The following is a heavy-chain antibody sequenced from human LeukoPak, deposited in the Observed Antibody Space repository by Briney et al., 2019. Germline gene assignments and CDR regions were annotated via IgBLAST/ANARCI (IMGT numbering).Heavy chain of an antibody. V-gene: IGHV3-15*01. CDR1: GFTFNSAW. CDR3: AAEYYYQLLY. D-gene: IGHD2-2*01. CDR2: IKSKANGGTT. J-gene: IGHJ4*02. Sequence: GGSLRLSCATSGFTFNSAWLSWVRQAPGRGLEWVGRIKSKANGGTTDYAAPVKGRFTISRDDSNSMVYLQMNSLKTEDTAVYSCAAEYYYQLLYWDQGTLVTVSS.